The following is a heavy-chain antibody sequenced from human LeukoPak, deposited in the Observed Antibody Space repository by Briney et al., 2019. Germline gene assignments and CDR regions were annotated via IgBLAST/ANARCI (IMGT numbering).Heavy chain of an antibody. CDR2: IRYDGSNK. Sequence: PGGSLRLSCAASGFTFSSYGMHWVRQAPGKGLEWVAFIRYDGSNKYYADSVKGRFTIPRDNSKNTLYLQMNSLRAEDTAVYYCAKIARNYGDYGESDYYYYMDVWGKGTTVTVSS. V-gene: IGHV3-30*02. CDR1: GFTFSSYG. CDR3: AKIARNYGDYGESDYYYYMDV. D-gene: IGHD4-17*01. J-gene: IGHJ6*03.